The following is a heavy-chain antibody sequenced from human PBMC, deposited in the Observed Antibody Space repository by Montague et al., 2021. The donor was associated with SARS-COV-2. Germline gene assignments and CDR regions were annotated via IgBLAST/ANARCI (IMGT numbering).Heavy chain of an antibody. J-gene: IGHJ3*02. D-gene: IGHD3-3*01. CDR2: IYYSGST. CDR3: ARHPGRDTIFGVVIIFDAFDI. V-gene: IGHV4-39*01. CDR1: GGSISSSNYY. Sequence: SETLSLTCTVSGGSISSSNYYWGWIRQPPGKGLEWIGSIYYSGSTYYTPSLKSRVTISVDTSKNQFSLRLSSVTAADTAVYYCARHPGRDTIFGVVIIFDAFDIWGQGTMVTVSS.